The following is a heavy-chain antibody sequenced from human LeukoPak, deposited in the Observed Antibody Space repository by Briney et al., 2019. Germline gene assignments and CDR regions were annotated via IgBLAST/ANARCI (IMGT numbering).Heavy chain of an antibody. J-gene: IGHJ4*02. CDR2: ISSSGATV. V-gene: IGHV3-48*02. D-gene: IGHD3-22*01. CDR3: ARATYYYDSSGYYVGLGFDY. Sequence: GGSLRLSCAASGFTFTTYTMNWVRQAPGKGLGWVSFISSSGATVYYADSVKGRFTISRDNAKNSLYLQMNSLRDEDTAVYYCARATYYYDSSGYYVGLGFDYWGQGTLVTVSS. CDR1: GFTFTTYT.